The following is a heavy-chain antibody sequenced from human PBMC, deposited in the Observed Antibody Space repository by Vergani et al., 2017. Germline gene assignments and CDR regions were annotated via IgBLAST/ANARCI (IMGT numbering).Heavy chain of an antibody. V-gene: IGHV1-46*03. J-gene: IGHJ4*02. CDR1: GYTFTIYY. CDR3: ARVGSYCSSTSCYDY. D-gene: IGHD2-2*01. CDR2: INPSGGTT. Sequence: QVQLVQSGAEVKKPGASVKVSCKASGYTFTIYYVHWVRQAPGQGLEWMGIINPSGGTTRYAQKFQGRVTMTRDTSTSTVYMELSSLRSEDTAVYYCARVGSYCSSTSCYDYWGQGTLVTVSS.